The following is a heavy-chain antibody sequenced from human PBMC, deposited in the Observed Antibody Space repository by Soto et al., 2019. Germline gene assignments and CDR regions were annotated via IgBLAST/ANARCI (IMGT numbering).Heavy chain of an antibody. CDR3: ARGLWFGESNWFDP. D-gene: IGHD3-10*01. Sequence: SLTLSLPCAISGDRVSSNSEAWNWSRQSPSRGLEWLRMTYDRSEWYNEYAVSVKSRITISTATSKNQFLLQLNSVAPEGTAVYYYARGLWFGESNWFDPWGQGTLVTVSS. CDR2: TYDRSEWYN. CDR1: GDRVSSNSEA. J-gene: IGHJ5*02. V-gene: IGHV6-1*01.